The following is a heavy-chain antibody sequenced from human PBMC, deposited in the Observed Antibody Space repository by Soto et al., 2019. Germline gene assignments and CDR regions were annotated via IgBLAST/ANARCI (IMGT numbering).Heavy chain of an antibody. CDR2: ISWNSDSI. Sequence: GGSLRLSCVASGFTLDDNAMHWVRQAPGKGLEWISGISWNSDSIGYVDSVQGRFTISRDNAKNSLYLQMNSLRTEDTALYYCAKVSTKIGYSYGPFDYWGQGTPVTVSS. CDR1: GFTLDDNA. J-gene: IGHJ4*02. CDR3: AKVSTKIGYSYGPFDY. V-gene: IGHV3-9*01. D-gene: IGHD5-18*01.